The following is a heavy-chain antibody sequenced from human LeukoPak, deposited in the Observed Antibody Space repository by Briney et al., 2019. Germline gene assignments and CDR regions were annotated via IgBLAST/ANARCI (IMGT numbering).Heavy chain of an antibody. CDR3: ARGSDYGDYVGAFDI. CDR1: GYSFTSYW. Sequence: GESLKISCKGSGYSFTSYWIGWVRQMPGKGLGWMGIIYPGDSDTRYSPSFQGQVTISADKSISTAYLQWSSLKASDTAMYYCARGSDYGDYVGAFDIWGQGTMVTVSS. V-gene: IGHV5-51*01. D-gene: IGHD4-17*01. CDR2: IYPGDSDT. J-gene: IGHJ3*02.